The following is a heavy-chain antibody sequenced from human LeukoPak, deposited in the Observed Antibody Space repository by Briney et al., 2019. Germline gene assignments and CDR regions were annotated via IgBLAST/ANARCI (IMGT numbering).Heavy chain of an antibody. CDR3: ARHEAASSSFDY. J-gene: IGHJ4*02. Sequence: SETLSLTCTVSGGSISSYYWSWIRQPPGKGLEWIGYIYYSGSTNYNSSLKSRVTISVDTSKNQFSLKLSSVTAADTAVYYCARHEAASSSFDYWGQGTLVTVSS. CDR1: GGSISSYY. D-gene: IGHD6-13*01. CDR2: IYYSGST. V-gene: IGHV4-59*08.